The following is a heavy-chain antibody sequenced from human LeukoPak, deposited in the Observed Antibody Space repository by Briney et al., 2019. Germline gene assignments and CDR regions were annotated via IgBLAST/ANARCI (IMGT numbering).Heavy chain of an antibody. CDR1: GFTFSSYW. V-gene: IGHV3-74*01. Sequence: HPGGSLRLSCAASGFTFSSYWMHWVRQAPGKGLVWVSRINSDGSSTSYADSVKGRFTISRDNAKNTLYLQMNSLRAEDTAVYYCAKSSGTPGYYYGMDVWGQGTTVTVSS. CDR2: INSDGSST. D-gene: IGHD6-13*01. J-gene: IGHJ6*02. CDR3: AKSSGTPGYYYGMDV.